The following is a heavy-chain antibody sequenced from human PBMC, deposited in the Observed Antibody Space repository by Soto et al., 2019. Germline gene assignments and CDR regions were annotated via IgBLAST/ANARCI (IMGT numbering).Heavy chain of an antibody. D-gene: IGHD3-16*01. V-gene: IGHV3-21*01. CDR1: GFTFSSYS. CDR2: ISSSSSYI. J-gene: IGHJ6*03. Sequence: GGSLRLSCAASGFTFSSYSMNWVRQAPGKGLEWVSSISSSSSYIYYADSVKGRFTISRDNAKNSLYLQMNSLRAEDTAVYYCARIEALHENYIWGSPYMDVWGKGTTVTVSS. CDR3: ARIEALHENYIWGSPYMDV.